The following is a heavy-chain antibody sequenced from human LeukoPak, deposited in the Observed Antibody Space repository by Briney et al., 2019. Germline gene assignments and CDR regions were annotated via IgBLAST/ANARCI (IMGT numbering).Heavy chain of an antibody. D-gene: IGHD5-18*01. CDR1: GGSISSGNYY. V-gene: IGHV4-39*01. J-gene: IGHJ4*02. CDR2: IYHSGTT. Sequence: SETLSLTCTVSGGSISSGNYYWVWIRQPPGKALEWIGSIYHSGTTYYNPSLKSRVTISVDTSENQFFLKLNSVTAADTAVFYCARHSGVYSYGHRPFDYWGQGTLVTVSS. CDR3: ARHSGVYSYGHRPFDY.